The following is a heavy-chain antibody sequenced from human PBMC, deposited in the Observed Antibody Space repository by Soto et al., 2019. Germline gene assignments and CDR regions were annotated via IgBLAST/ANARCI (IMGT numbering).Heavy chain of an antibody. Sequence: PSETLSLTCTVSGGSISRSSYYWGRIRQPPGKGLEWIGNIYYSGNTYYNPSLQSRVTISVDTSKNQFSLKLSSVTAADTAVYYCARGYITMVRGVILYNWFDPWGQGTLVTVSS. D-gene: IGHD3-10*01. CDR2: IYYSGNT. CDR3: ARGYITMVRGVILYNWFDP. J-gene: IGHJ5*02. V-gene: IGHV4-39*01. CDR1: GGSISRSSYY.